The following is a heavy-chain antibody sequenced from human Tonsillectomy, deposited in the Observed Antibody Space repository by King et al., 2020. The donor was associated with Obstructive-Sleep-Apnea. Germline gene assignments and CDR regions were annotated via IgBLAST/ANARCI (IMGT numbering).Heavy chain of an antibody. J-gene: IGHJ3*02. D-gene: IGHD2-21*02. CDR3: ARPRLGTDICDI. V-gene: IGHV5-10-1*01. Sequence: QLVQSGAEVKKSGESLRISCKGSGYSFTNYWISWVRQMPGKGLEWMGRIDPSDSYSNYSPSFQGHVTISTDRSASTAYLQWSSLKASDTAMYYCARPRLGTDICDIWGPGTMGTVSS. CDR2: IDPSDSYS. CDR1: GYSFTNYW.